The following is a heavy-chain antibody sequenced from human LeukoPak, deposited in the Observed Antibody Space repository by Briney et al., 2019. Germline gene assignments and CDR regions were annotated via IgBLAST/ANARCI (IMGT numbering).Heavy chain of an antibody. J-gene: IGHJ4*02. CDR3: AKDTVNSGSSY. D-gene: IGHD6-19*01. V-gene: IGHV3-23*01. Sequence: PGGSLRLSCAASGFTFSTFAMVWVRQLPGKGLEWVSSIFPSGGEIHYADSVKGRFTISRDNSKNTLYLQMNSLRAADTAVYYCAKDTVNSGSSYWGQGTLVTVSS. CDR1: GFTFSTFA. CDR2: IFPSGGEI.